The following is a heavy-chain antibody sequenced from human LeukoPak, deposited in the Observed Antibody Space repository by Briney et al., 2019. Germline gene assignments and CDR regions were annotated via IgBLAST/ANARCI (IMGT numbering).Heavy chain of an antibody. D-gene: IGHD1-26*01. V-gene: IGHV3-30-3*01. CDR1: GFTFTRNC. CDR3: ATGSDFYYDS. J-gene: IGHJ5*01. Sequence: EPGRSLRLSCTASGFTFTRNCMHWVRQAPGKGLEWVAAIPRDGSSALYADSVKGRFIISRDNSKNTQYLQMNSLRIEDPAVYYCATGSDFYYDSWGQGILVTVSS. CDR2: IPRDGSSA.